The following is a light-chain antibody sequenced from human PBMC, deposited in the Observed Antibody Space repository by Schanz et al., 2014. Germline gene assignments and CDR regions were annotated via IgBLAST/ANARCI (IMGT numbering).Light chain of an antibody. J-gene: IGKJ2*01. CDR2: AAS. CDR3: QQYGSSPYT. Sequence: EIVLTQSPGTLSLSPGERATLSCRASQSVSSSYLAWYQQKPGQAPSLLIYAASSRATGIPDRFSGSGSGXXFTLTISRLEPEDFAVYYCQQYGSSPYTFGQGTKLEIK. CDR1: QSVSSSY. V-gene: IGKV3-20*01.